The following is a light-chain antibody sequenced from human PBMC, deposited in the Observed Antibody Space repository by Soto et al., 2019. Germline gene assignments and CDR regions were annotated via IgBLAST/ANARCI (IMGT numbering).Light chain of an antibody. Sequence: QSVLTQPASVSGSPGQSITISCTGTSSDVGAYDYVSWYQQYPGKTPKVMISEVSNRPSGVSNRFSASKSGTTASLTISGLQAEEEADYYCVSYTSSCNYVFGNRTKVTV. CDR1: SSDVGAYDY. CDR2: EVS. V-gene: IGLV2-14*01. CDR3: VSYTSSCNYV. J-gene: IGLJ1*01.